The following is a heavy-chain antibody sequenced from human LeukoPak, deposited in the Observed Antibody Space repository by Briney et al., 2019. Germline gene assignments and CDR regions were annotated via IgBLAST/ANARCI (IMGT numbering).Heavy chain of an antibody. Sequence: ASVKVSCKASGYTFTSYYMHWVRQVPGQGLEWMGIINPSGDDTNYAQRFQGRVTMTRDTSTNTVYMELSSLRSEDTAVYYCARDRGGGRYYYGMDVWGQGTTVTVSS. CDR2: INPSGDDT. CDR1: GYTFTSYY. CDR3: ARDRGGGRYYYGMDV. J-gene: IGHJ6*02. D-gene: IGHD2-15*01. V-gene: IGHV1-46*01.